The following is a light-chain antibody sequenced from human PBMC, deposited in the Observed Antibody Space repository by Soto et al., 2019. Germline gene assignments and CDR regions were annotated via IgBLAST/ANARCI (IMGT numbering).Light chain of an antibody. CDR1: TSDVGGYNL. CDR2: EDT. CDR3: CSYASSSSYV. Sequence: QSALTQPASVSGSPGQSITISCSGTTSDVGGYNLVSWYQQHTAKAPKLLIYEDTQRPSGVSSRFSGSKSGNTASLTISGLQAEDEADYYCCSYASSSSYVFGTGTKVTVL. V-gene: IGLV2-23*01. J-gene: IGLJ1*01.